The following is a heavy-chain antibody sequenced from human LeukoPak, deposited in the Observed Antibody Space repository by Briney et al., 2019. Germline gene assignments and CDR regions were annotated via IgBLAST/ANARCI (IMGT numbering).Heavy chain of an antibody. CDR1: GYTFTGYY. D-gene: IGHD1-26*01. CDR2: INPNSGGT. J-gene: IGHJ4*02. Sequence: ASVKVSCKASGYTFTGYYIHWVRQAPGQGLEWMGRINPNSGGTDYAQKFQGSVTMTRDTSISTAYMELSRLRSDDTAVYYCARVKWEEGSYLGLDYWGQGTLVTVFS. V-gene: IGHV1-2*06. CDR3: ARVKWEEGSYLGLDY.